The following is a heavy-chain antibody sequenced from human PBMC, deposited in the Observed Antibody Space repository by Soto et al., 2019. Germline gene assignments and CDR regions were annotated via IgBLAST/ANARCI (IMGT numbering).Heavy chain of an antibody. D-gene: IGHD4-17*01. J-gene: IGHJ4*02. CDR1: GFTFSNYG. CDR2: ISYHGSDK. V-gene: IGHV3-30*18. CDR3: AKDHLTTTVTTVGY. Sequence: QVQLVESGGGVVQPGRSLRLSCAASGFTFSNYGMHWVRQAPSKGLEWVAVISYHGSDKYYADSVKGRFTTSRDNSKNTLYLQMDSLRAEDTAVYYCAKDHLTTTVTTVGYWGQGTLVTVSS.